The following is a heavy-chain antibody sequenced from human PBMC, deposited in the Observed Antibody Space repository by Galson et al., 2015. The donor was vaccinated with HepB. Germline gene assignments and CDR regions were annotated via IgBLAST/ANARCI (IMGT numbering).Heavy chain of an antibody. CDR2: ISPSGGST. Sequence: SVKVSCKASGYTITSYYMHWVRQAPEQGLEWMGIISPSGGSTRYAQKFQGRVAMTSDTSTSIVYMEMRSLRSEDTAVYYCARGGGLMGDLDFWGQGTLVTVSS. CDR3: ARGGGLMGDLDF. J-gene: IGHJ4*02. D-gene: IGHD2-8*01. V-gene: IGHV1-46*01. CDR1: GYTITSYY.